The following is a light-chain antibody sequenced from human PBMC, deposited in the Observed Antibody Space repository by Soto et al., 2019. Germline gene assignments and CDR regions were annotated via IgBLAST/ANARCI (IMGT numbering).Light chain of an antibody. CDR2: DAS. Sequence: DIVLTQSPATLSLSPGERATLSCGASQSVSSSYLAWYQQKPGLAPRLLIYDASSRAPGVPDSFSGSGFGTDFTLTISRLEPEDFAVYYCQQYGSSPLTFGPGTKVDIK. CDR3: QQYGSSPLT. J-gene: IGKJ3*01. CDR1: QSVSSSY. V-gene: IGKV3D-20*01.